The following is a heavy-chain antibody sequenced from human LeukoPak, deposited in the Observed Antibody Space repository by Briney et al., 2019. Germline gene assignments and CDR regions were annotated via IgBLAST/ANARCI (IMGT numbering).Heavy chain of an antibody. V-gene: IGHV3-48*04. D-gene: IGHD6-13*01. CDR3: ARDPPRIAAAGTKAFDI. CDR1: GFTFSSYS. Sequence: GGSLRLSCAASGFTFSSYSMNWVRQAPGKGLEWVSYISSSGSTIYYADSVKGRFTISRDNAKNSMYLQMNGLRAEDTAVYYCARDPPRIAAAGTKAFDIWGQGTIVTVSS. CDR2: ISSSGSTI. J-gene: IGHJ3*02.